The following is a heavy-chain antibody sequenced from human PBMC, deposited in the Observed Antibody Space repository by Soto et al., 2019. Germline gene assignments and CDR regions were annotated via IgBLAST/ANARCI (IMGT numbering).Heavy chain of an antibody. Sequence: QVQLVESGGGVVQPGRSLRLSCAVSRFSFTTSGMHWVRQAPGKGLEWVAVIWYDGITKYYTDSVKGRFTISRDNSKNTLYLQMNSLRAEDTAVYYCARDLSSSGSSWRNDAFYIWAQGTMVTVSS. D-gene: IGHD6-6*01. CDR3: ARDLSSSGSSWRNDAFYI. J-gene: IGHJ3*02. CDR1: RFSFTTSG. V-gene: IGHV3-33*08. CDR2: IWYDGITK.